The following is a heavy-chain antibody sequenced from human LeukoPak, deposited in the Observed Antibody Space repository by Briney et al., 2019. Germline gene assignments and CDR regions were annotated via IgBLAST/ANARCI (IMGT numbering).Heavy chain of an antibody. D-gene: IGHD3-3*02. Sequence: PGGSLSLSCAASGLTFSSYCRSWVRQAPGKGLEWVASIKHDGSEKYYVDSVKGRFTVSRDNAKNSLYLQMNSLRAEDTAVYYCARWSHSGHFDYWGQGTLVTVSS. CDR1: GLTFSSYC. CDR2: IKHDGSEK. J-gene: IGHJ4*02. V-gene: IGHV3-7*02. CDR3: ARWSHSGHFDY.